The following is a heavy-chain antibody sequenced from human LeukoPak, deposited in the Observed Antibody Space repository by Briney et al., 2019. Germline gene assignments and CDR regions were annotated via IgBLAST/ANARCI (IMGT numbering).Heavy chain of an antibody. V-gene: IGHV4-39*01. CDR2: IYYSGST. J-gene: IGHJ6*03. CDR1: GGSISSSSYH. D-gene: IGHD2-2*02. Sequence: PSETLSLTCTVSGGSISSSSYHWGWIRQPPGKGLEWIGSIYYSGSTYYNPSLKSRVTISVDTSKNQFSLKLSSVTAADTAVYYCARPIPGYYYYYMDVWGKGTTVTVSS. CDR3: ARPIPGYYYYYMDV.